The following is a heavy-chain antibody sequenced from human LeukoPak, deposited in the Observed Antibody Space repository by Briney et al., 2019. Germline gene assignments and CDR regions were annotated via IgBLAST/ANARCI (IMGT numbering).Heavy chain of an antibody. CDR1: GFTFDDYA. J-gene: IGHJ4*02. D-gene: IGHD4-17*01. V-gene: IGHV3-9*03. CDR2: ISWNSGSI. Sequence: PGGSLRLSCAASGFTFDDYAMHWVRQAPGKGLEWVSGISWNSGSIGYADSGKGRFTISRDNAKNSLYLQMNSLRAEDMALYYCAKGVNGDYRSYFDYWGQGTLVTVSS. CDR3: AKGVNGDYRSYFDY.